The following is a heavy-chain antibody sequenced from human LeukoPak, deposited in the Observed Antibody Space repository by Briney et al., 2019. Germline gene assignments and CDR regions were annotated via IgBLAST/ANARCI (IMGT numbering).Heavy chain of an antibody. J-gene: IGHJ4*02. Sequence: HAGGSLRLSCAASGFTFSSYAMSWVRQAPGKGLEWVSTFSGSGTTTYYADSVKGRFTISRDNSKNTLYLQMNSLRAEDTAVYYCTKRPVVVITTPYFDYWGQGTLVTVSS. CDR1: GFTFSSYA. CDR3: TKRPVVVITTPYFDY. V-gene: IGHV3-23*01. D-gene: IGHD3-22*01. CDR2: FSGSGTTT.